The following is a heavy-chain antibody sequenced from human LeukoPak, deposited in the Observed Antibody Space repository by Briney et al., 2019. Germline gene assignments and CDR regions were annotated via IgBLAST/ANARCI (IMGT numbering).Heavy chain of an antibody. CDR1: VYTFTGYY. Sequence: ASVKVSFKASVYTFTGYYMHWVRQAPGQGLEWMGWINPNSGGTNYAQKFQGRVTMTRDTSISTAYMELSRLRSDDTAVYYCARDLGSSSWCDPWGQGTLVTVSS. CDR3: ARDLGSSSWCDP. J-gene: IGHJ5*02. D-gene: IGHD6-13*01. CDR2: INPNSGGT. V-gene: IGHV1-2*02.